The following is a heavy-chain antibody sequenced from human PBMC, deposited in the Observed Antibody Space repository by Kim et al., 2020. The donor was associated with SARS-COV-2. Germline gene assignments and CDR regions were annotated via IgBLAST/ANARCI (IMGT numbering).Heavy chain of an antibody. D-gene: IGHD6-13*01. Sequence: ASVKVSCKASGYTFTNYGFTCVRQAPGQGLEWMGWISAYNGNTNYAQNLQGRITTTTDTSTSTAYMELRSLRSDDTAVYYCARGGKTAAGTPLFYWGQGTLVTVSS. V-gene: IGHV1-18*01. CDR3: ARGGKTAAGTPLFY. CDR1: GYTFTNYG. J-gene: IGHJ4*02. CDR2: ISAYNGNT.